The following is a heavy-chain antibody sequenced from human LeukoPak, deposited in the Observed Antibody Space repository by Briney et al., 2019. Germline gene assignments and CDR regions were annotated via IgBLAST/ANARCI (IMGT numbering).Heavy chain of an antibody. V-gene: IGHV4-59*01. CDR3: ARDFCSSTSCYSGRAFDI. CDR1: GGSIGSYY. CDR2: IYYSGST. D-gene: IGHD2-2*02. Sequence: KPSETLSLTCTVSGGSIGSYYWSWIRQPPGRGLEWIGYIYYSGSTNYNPSLKSRVTISVDTSKNQFSLKLSSVTAADTAAYYCARDFCSSTSCYSGRAFDIWGQGTMVTVSS. J-gene: IGHJ3*02.